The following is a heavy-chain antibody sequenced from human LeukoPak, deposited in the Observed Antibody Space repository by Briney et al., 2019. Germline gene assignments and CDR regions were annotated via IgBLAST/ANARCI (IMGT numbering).Heavy chain of an antibody. CDR3: ARVPYYYGSGSYYRPGPDYYYYYMDV. CDR2: IYYSGST. D-gene: IGHD3-10*01. CDR1: GGSISSYY. J-gene: IGHJ6*03. V-gene: IGHV4-59*01. Sequence: SETLSLTCTVSGGSISSYYWSWIRQPPGKGLEWIGYIYYSGSTNYNPSLKSRVTISVDTSKNQFSLKLSSVTAADTAVYYCARVPYYYGSGSYYRPGPDYYYYYMDVWGKGTTVTVSS.